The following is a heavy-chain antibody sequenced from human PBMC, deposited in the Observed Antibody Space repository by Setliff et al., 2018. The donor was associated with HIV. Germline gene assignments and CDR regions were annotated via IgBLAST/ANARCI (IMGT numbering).Heavy chain of an antibody. D-gene: IGHD3-22*01. J-gene: IGHJ4*02. Sequence: GGSLRLSCAASGFTFSNFALHWVRQAPGKGLEWVAVISYDGSNKYYADSVKGRFTISGDNAKNSLYLQMNSLRAEDTAVYYCARGYYDSRGYYYPFDYWGQGTLVTVSS. CDR3: ARGYYDSRGYYYPFDY. V-gene: IGHV3-30*04. CDR1: GFTFSNFA. CDR2: ISYDGSNK.